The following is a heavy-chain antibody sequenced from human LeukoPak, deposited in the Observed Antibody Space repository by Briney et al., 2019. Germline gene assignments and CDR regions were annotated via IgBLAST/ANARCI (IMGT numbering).Heavy chain of an antibody. D-gene: IGHD2-2*02. CDR2: IRYDGSNK. J-gene: IGHJ1*01. V-gene: IGHV3-30*02. CDR3: AKGGDIVVVPAAIRNAEYFQH. Sequence: GGSLRLSCAASGFTFSSYGMHWVRQAPGKGLEWVAFIRYDGSNKYYADSVKGRFTISRDNSKNTLYLQMNSLRAEDTAVYYCAKGGDIVVVPAAIRNAEYFQHWGQGTLVTVSS. CDR1: GFTFSSYG.